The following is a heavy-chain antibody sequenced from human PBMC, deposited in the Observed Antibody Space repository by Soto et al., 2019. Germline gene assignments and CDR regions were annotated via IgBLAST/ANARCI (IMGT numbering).Heavy chain of an antibody. CDR1: GGSISSSSYH. CDR3: ASYWNAPHWFDP. D-gene: IGHD1-1*01. CDR2: IYYTGST. J-gene: IGHJ5*02. Sequence: QLQLQESGPGLVKPSETLSLTCTVSGGSISSSSYHWGWIRQPPGKGLEWIGSIYYTGSTYYNPSLKSRVTISQDTSKNQFSLKLSSVTAADTAVYYCASYWNAPHWFDPWGQGTLVTVSS. V-gene: IGHV4-39*01.